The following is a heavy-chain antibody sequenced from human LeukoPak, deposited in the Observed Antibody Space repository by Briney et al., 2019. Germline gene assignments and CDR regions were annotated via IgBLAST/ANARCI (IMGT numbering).Heavy chain of an antibody. J-gene: IGHJ6*03. CDR1: GGSFSGYY. CDR2: MNHSGST. Sequence: PSETLSLTCAVYGGSFSGYYWCWIRQPPGKGLEWIGEMNHSGSTNYSPSLKSRVIVSVDTSKNQFSLKLTSVTAADTAVYYCARTSASYYYYMDVWGKGTTVTISS. D-gene: IGHD3-3*01. V-gene: IGHV4-34*01. CDR3: ARTSASYYYYMDV.